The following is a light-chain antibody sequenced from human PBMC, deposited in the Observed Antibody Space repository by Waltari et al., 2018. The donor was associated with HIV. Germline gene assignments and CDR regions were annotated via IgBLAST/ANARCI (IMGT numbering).Light chain of an antibody. CDR2: GAS. V-gene: IGKV1-16*02. CDR1: QDISNL. J-gene: IGKJ4*01. Sequence: DVQMTQSPSSLSASIGDRVLISCRASQDISNLLAWFQKRPGKAPKSLIYGASTLQTGVPSSKFSGTGSGTDFTLTITNLQPEDVATYYCQQYTSFPLTFGGGTTVEI. CDR3: QQYTSFPLT.